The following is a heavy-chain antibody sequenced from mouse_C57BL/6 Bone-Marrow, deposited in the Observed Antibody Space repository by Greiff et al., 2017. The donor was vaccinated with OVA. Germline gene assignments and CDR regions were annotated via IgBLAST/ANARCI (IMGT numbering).Heavy chain of an antibody. Sequence: QVQLQQSGAELVRPGTSVKMSCKASGYTFTNYWIGWAKQRPGHGLEWIGDIYPGGGYTNYNEKFKGKATLTADKSSSTAYMQFSSLTSEDSAIYYCARRRSTMVTGDAMDYWGQGTSVTVSS. J-gene: IGHJ4*01. CDR1: GYTFTNYW. CDR3: ARRRSTMVTGDAMDY. CDR2: IYPGGGYT. V-gene: IGHV1-63*01. D-gene: IGHD2-2*01.